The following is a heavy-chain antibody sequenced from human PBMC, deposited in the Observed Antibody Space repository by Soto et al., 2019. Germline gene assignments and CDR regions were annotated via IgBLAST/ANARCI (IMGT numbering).Heavy chain of an antibody. CDR1: GGSFSGYY. CDR3: ARLQYYDSSGRPDYYGMDV. V-gene: IGHV4-34*01. Sequence: SETLSLTCAVYGGSFSGYYWSWIRQPPGKGLEWIGEINHSGSTNYNPSLKSRVTISVDTSKNQFSLKLSSVTAADTAVYYCARLQYYDSSGRPDYYGMDVWGQGTTVTVSS. J-gene: IGHJ6*02. D-gene: IGHD3-22*01. CDR2: INHSGST.